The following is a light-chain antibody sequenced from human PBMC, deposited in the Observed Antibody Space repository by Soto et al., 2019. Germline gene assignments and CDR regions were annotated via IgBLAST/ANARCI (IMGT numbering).Light chain of an antibody. CDR3: NSYADSNTYV. Sequence: QSALPQPRSVSGSPGQSVTISCTGTSSDVGRYNYVSWYQHHPGKAPKLIIYDVSQRPSGVPDRFSGSKSGNTASLTVSGLQDEDEADYYCNSYADSNTYVFGTGTKVTV. V-gene: IGLV2-11*01. CDR2: DVS. CDR1: SSDVGRYNY. J-gene: IGLJ1*01.